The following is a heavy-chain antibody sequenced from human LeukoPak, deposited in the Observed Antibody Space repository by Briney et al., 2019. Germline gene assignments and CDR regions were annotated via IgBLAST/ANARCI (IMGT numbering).Heavy chain of an antibody. J-gene: IGHJ4*02. D-gene: IGHD5-18*01. Sequence: GGSLRLSCAASGFTFRRYGMSWVRQAPGEGLEWVSAISGSGDTTSYADSVKGRFTISRVNSKNTLSLQMNGLRAEDAAVYYCAKDTGYTTMVSYFDNWGQGTLVTVSS. CDR2: ISGSGDTT. V-gene: IGHV3-23*01. CDR1: GFTFRRYG. CDR3: AKDTGYTTMVSYFDN.